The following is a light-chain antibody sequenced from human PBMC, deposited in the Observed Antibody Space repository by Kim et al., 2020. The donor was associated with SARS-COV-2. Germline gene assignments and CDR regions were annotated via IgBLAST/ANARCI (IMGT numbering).Light chain of an antibody. CDR2: AAS. J-gene: IGKJ1*01. V-gene: IGKV1-27*01. CDR3: QKCDSAPWT. CDR1: QDISNY. Sequence: ASGGDRVTITCRASQDISNYLAWFQLKPGKAPKLLIYAASALRPGVPTRFSGSRSGTDFTLTVTSVRPEDVATYYCQKCDSAPWTFGQGTKVDIK.